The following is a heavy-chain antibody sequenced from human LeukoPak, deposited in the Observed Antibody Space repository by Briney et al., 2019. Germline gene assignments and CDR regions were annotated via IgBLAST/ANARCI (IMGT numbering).Heavy chain of an antibody. CDR3: ASNSGSYSRRERRPVYMDV. CDR2: IYYSGST. J-gene: IGHJ4*02. CDR1: GGSISSSSYY. D-gene: IGHD1-26*01. V-gene: IGHV4-39*01. Sequence: PSETLSLTCTVSGGSISSSSYYWGWIRQPPGKGLEWIGSIYYSGSTYYNPSLKSRVTISVDTSKNQFSLKPSSVTAADTAVYYCASNSGSYSRRERRPVYMDVWGRGSLVTVSS.